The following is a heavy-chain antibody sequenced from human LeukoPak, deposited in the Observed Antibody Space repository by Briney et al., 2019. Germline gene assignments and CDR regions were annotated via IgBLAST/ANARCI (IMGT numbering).Heavy chain of an antibody. CDR3: ARVPRSGGSAYYFDY. Sequence: GGSLRLSCAASGFTFSSYSMTWVRQAPGKGLEWVSSISSSSSYIYYADSVKGRFTISRDNAKNSLYLQMNSLRAEDTAVYYCARVPRSGGSAYYFDYWGQGTLVTVSS. CDR1: GFTFSSYS. V-gene: IGHV3-21*01. CDR2: ISSSSSYI. D-gene: IGHD2-15*01. J-gene: IGHJ4*02.